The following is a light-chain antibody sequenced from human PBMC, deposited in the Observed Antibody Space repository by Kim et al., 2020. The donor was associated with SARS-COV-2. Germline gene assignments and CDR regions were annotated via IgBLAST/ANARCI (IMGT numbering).Light chain of an antibody. V-gene: IGLV1-40*01. CDR2: EDN. CDR3: QSYDSRLTVV. Sequence: QPVLTQPPSVSGAPGQTVTISCTGGSSNIGYHVHWYQHLPGTAPKLLIYEDNNRPSGVPDRFSGSKSDTSASLAITGLQAEDEGDYYCQSYDSRLTVVFGGGTQLTVL. CDR1: SSNIGYH. J-gene: IGLJ2*01.